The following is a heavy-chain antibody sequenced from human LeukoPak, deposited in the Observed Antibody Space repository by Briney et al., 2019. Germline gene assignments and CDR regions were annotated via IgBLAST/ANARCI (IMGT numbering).Heavy chain of an antibody. CDR2: VIPILGTA. CDR1: GYTFTGYY. CDR3: ARGYSSSFYYYMDV. D-gene: IGHD6-13*01. J-gene: IGHJ6*03. V-gene: IGHV1-69*13. Sequence: SVKVSCKASGYTFTGYYMHWVRQAPGQGLEWMGGVIPILGTANYAQKFQGRVTITADESTSTAYMELSSLRSEDTAVYYCARGYSSSFYYYMDVWGKGTTVTISS.